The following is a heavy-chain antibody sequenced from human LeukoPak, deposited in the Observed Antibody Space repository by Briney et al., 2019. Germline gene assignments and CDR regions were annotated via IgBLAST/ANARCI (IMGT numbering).Heavy chain of an antibody. CDR3: ARAYSSSSIFDY. CDR1: GYSISSGYY. V-gene: IGHV4-38-2*02. D-gene: IGHD6-6*01. CDR2: MYHSGNT. J-gene: IGHJ4*02. Sequence: SSETLSLTCTVSGYSISSGYYWGWIRQPPGKGLEWIGTMYHSGNTYYNPSLKSRVTISADTSKNQFSLKLTSVTAADTAVYYCARAYSSSSIFDYWGQGALVTVSS.